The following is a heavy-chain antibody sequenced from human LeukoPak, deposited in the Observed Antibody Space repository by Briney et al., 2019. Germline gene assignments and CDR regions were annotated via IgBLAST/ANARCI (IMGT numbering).Heavy chain of an antibody. J-gene: IGHJ4*02. Sequence: SETLSLTCTVSGGSVTSGSYYWSWIRQLPGKGLEWIGYISYSGNTYYNPSLKSRVTISRDASKNQFSLNLVSLTAADTAVYYCARHVGKWGWDYWGQGTLVTVSS. V-gene: IGHV4-31*03. CDR3: ARHVGKWGWDY. D-gene: IGHD3-16*01. CDR1: GGSVTSGSYY. CDR2: ISYSGNT.